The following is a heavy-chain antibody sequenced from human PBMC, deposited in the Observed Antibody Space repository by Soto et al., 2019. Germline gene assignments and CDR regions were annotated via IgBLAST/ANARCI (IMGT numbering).Heavy chain of an antibody. CDR3: AKDRGLTTGIGLGWFDP. Sequence: GGSLILSCAASGFTFSSYAMSWVRQAPGKGLEWVSAISGSGGTTYYADSVKGRFTISRDNSKNTLYLQMNSPRAEDTAVYYCAKDRGLTTGIGLGWFDPWGQGTLVTVSS. CDR2: ISGSGGTT. V-gene: IGHV3-23*01. CDR1: GFTFSSYA. D-gene: IGHD1-1*01. J-gene: IGHJ5*02.